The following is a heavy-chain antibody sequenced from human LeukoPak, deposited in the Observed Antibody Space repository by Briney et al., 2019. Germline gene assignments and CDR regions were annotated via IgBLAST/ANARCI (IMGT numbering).Heavy chain of an antibody. V-gene: IGHV3-9*01. Sequence: GRSLRLSCAASGFTFDDYAMHWVRQAPGKGLEWVSGISWNSGSIAYADSVKGRFTISRDNAKNSLYLQMNSLRAEDTALYYCAKGRVGYGDQGDTDYWGQGTLVTVSS. CDR1: GFTFDDYA. CDR3: AKGRVGYGDQGDTDY. CDR2: ISWNSGSI. D-gene: IGHD4-17*01. J-gene: IGHJ4*02.